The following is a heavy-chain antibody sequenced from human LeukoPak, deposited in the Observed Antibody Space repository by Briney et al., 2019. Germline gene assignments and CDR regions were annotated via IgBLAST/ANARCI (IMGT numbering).Heavy chain of an antibody. D-gene: IGHD3-10*01. V-gene: IGHV4-59*08. J-gene: IGHJ6*03. CDR2: IYNSGST. CDR3: ASESTYYYGSGSLISYYYYMDV. CDR1: GDSFSYFY. Sequence: SETLSLTCTVSGDSFSYFYWSWIRQPPGKGLEWIGYIYNSGSTNYNPSLKSRVTISLDTSKNQFSLKLSSVTAADTAVYYCASESTYYYGSGSLISYYYYMDVWGKGTTVTISS.